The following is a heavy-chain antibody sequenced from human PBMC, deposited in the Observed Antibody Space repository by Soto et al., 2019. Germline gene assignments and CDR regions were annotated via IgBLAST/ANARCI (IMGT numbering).Heavy chain of an antibody. J-gene: IGHJ4*01. Sequence: GGSLRRSCVASRLAFSNYGMHWVRQAPGKGLEWVAVISYESISTVYRDSVRGRFTISRDNSRNTLYLHMNSLTPEDTAVYYCAREAGCSGTNCNVYFDYWGLGTLVTVSS. CDR1: RLAFSNYG. V-gene: IGHV3-30*03. CDR2: ISYESIST. D-gene: IGHD2-15*01. CDR3: AREAGCSGTNCNVYFDY.